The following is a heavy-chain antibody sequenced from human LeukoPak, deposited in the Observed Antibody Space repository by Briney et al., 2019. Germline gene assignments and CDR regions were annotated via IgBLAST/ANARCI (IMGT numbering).Heavy chain of an antibody. CDR2: INWNGGST. D-gene: IGHD5-18*01. CDR1: GFTFDDYD. J-gene: IGHJ4*02. Sequence: PGGSLRLSCAASGFTFDDYDMCWVRQAPGKGLEWVSGINWNGGSTGYADSVKGRFTISRDNAKNSLYLQMNSLRAEDTALYYCARDGLVDTPMGAGYWGQGTLVTVSS. CDR3: ARDGLVDTPMGAGY. V-gene: IGHV3-20*04.